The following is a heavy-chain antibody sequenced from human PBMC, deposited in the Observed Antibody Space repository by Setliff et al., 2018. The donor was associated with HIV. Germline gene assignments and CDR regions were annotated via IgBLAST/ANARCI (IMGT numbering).Heavy chain of an antibody. CDR3: ASGGYYGSVSYYGGWFDP. V-gene: IGHV4-59*01. Sequence: SETLSLTCTVSGGSISSYYWSWIRQPPGKGLEWIGHIYYSGTTNYNPSLKSRVTISVDTSKNQFSLKLSSVTAADTAVYYCASGGYYGSVSYYGGWFDPWGQGTRVTVSS. CDR1: GGSISSYY. CDR2: IYYSGTT. D-gene: IGHD3-10*01. J-gene: IGHJ5*02.